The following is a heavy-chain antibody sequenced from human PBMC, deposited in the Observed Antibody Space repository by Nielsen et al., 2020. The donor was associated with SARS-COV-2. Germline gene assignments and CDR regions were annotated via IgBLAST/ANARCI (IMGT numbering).Heavy chain of an antibody. CDR1: GGSISSYY. J-gene: IGHJ4*02. CDR2: IYYSGST. D-gene: IGHD3-22*01. Sequence: SETLSLTCTVSGGSISSYYWSWIRQPPGKGLEWIVYIYYSGSTNYNPSLKSRVTISVDTSKNQFSLKLSSVTAADTAVYYCARDRLFNYPLDYWGQGTLVTVSS. V-gene: IGHV4-59*01. CDR3: ARDRLFNYPLDY.